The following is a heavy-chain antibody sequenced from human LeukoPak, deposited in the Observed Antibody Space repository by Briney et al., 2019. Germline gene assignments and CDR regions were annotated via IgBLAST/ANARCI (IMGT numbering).Heavy chain of an antibody. Sequence: ASVKVSCKASGCTFTSYGISWVRRAPGQGLEWMGWISAYNGNTNYAQKLQGRVTMTTDTSTSTAYMELRSLRSDDTAVYYCARGRGDFWSGYTFDYWGQGTLVTVSS. D-gene: IGHD3-3*01. CDR1: GCTFTSYG. V-gene: IGHV1-18*01. J-gene: IGHJ4*02. CDR3: ARGRGDFWSGYTFDY. CDR2: ISAYNGNT.